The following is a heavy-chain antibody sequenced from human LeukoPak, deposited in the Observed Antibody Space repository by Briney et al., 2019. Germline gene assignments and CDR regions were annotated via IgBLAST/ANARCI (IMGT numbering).Heavy chain of an antibody. CDR1: GYTFTTYD. V-gene: IGHV1-18*01. J-gene: IGHJ4*02. Sequence: ASVTVSCKASGYTFTTYDISWVRQAPGQGLEGMGWINTHTGSTNYAQKVQGRVTMTTETSTSTAYMELRSLGSDDTAVYYCARGPGGCSGGSCYHDYWGQGNLVIVSS. D-gene: IGHD2-15*01. CDR3: ARGPGGCSGGSCYHDY. CDR2: INTHTGST.